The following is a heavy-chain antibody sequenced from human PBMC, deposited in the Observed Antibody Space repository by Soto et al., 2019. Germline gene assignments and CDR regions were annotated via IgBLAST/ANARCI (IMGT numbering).Heavy chain of an antibody. CDR1: GYSFTSYW. D-gene: IGHD3-16*01. J-gene: IGHJ6*02. CDR2: IAPSDSYT. Sequence: DVQLVPSGAEVKKPGESLRISCQGSGYSFTSYWNSLVRQMPGKGLEWMGRIAPSDSYTNYSPSFQGHVTISADKAITTAYLQWGSLKDSDTAMYYCARHDGVRGQGTTVTVYS. V-gene: IGHV5-10-1*01. CDR3: ARHDGV.